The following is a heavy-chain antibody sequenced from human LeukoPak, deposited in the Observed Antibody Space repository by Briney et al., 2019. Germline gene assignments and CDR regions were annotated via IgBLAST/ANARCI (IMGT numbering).Heavy chain of an antibody. Sequence: KPSETLSLTCTVSGGSISSSSYYWGWIRQPPGKGLEWIGSIYYSGSTYYNPSLKSRVTISVDTSKNQFSLKLSSVTAADTAVYYCARLPRYDFWSGSNYMDVWGKGTTVTASS. J-gene: IGHJ6*03. CDR3: ARLPRYDFWSGSNYMDV. CDR2: IYYSGST. V-gene: IGHV4-39*01. D-gene: IGHD3-3*01. CDR1: GGSISSSSYY.